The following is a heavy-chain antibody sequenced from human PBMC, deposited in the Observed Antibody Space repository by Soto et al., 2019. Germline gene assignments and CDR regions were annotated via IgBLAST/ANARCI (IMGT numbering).Heavy chain of an antibody. CDR1: GFTFSSYA. CDR2: IWYDGSNK. J-gene: IGHJ6*02. CDR3: AREPDYGEAMGV. D-gene: IGHD4-17*01. Sequence: QVQLVESGGGVVQPGRSLRLSCTASGFTFSSYAMHWVRQAPGKGLEWVAVIWYDGSNKYYSDSLKGRLTISRDNSKNTLYLQVNSLRAEDTAVYYCAREPDYGEAMGVWGQGTTVTVSS. V-gene: IGHV3-33*01.